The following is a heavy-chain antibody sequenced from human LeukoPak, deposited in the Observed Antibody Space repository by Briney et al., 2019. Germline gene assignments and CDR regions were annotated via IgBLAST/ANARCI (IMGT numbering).Heavy chain of an antibody. CDR2: IYYSGST. Sequence: SETLSLTCTASGGSITSYYWSWIRQPPGKGLEWIGYIYYSGSTDYNTSLKSRVTISLDTSRIQFSLELTSMTAADTAVYYCASSRGVVTPFDYWGQGTLVTVSS. J-gene: IGHJ4*02. V-gene: IGHV4-59*01. CDR3: ASSRGVVTPFDY. D-gene: IGHD2-21*02. CDR1: GGSITSYY.